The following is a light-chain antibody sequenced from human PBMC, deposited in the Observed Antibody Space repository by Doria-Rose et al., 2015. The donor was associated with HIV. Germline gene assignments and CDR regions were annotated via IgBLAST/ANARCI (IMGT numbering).Light chain of an antibody. Sequence: ELTQPPSVSAAPGQKVTISCSGSSSNIGDSYVSWYQQLPGTAPKLLIYDDDRRPSGIPDRFSGSKSGTSATLGITGLQTGDEADYFCATWDSSLSAGVFGGGTRLTVL. CDR3: ATWDSSLSAGV. J-gene: IGLJ2*01. CDR1: SSNIGDSY. CDR2: DDD. V-gene: IGLV1-51*01.